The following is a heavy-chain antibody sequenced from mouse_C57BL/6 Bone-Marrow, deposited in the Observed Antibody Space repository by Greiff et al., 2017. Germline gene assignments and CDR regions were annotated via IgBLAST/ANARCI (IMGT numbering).Heavy chain of an antibody. J-gene: IGHJ3*01. CDR2: INPSNGGT. D-gene: IGHD1-1*01. CDR1: GYTFTSYW. CDR3: SRGYYYGSSYCWFAY. V-gene: IGHV1-53*01. Sequence: QVQLQQPGTELVKPGASVKLTCKASGYTFTSYWMHWVKQRPGQGLEWIGNINPSNGGTNYNEKFKSKATLTVDKSSSTAYMQPSSLTSEDSAVYYCSRGYYYGSSYCWFAYWGQGTLVTVSA.